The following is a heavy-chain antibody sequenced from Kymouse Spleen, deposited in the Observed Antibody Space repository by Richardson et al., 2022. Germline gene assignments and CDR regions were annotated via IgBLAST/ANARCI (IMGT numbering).Heavy chain of an antibody. CDR3: ARKYSSSWTSLTT. CDR1: GGSFSGYY. V-gene: IGHV4-34*01. CDR2: INHSGST. Sequence: QVQLQQWGAGLLKPSETLSLTCAVYGGSFSGYYWSWIRQPPGKGLEWIGEINHSGSTNYNPSLKSRVTISVDTSKNQFSLKLSSVTAADTAVYYCARKYSSSWTSLTTGAREPWSPSPQ. D-gene: IGHD6-13*01. J-gene: IGHJ4*02.